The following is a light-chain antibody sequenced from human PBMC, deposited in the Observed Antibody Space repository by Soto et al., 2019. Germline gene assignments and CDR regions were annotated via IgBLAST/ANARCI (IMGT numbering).Light chain of an antibody. V-gene: IGLV2-14*01. Sequence: QSALTQPASVSGSPGQSITISCTGTSSDLGGHAYVSWYQQHPGKAPKLIIYEVSHRPSGVSSRFSGSRSGNTASLTISGLQPEDEADYYCNSYAGNIFYVFGTGTKVTVL. CDR1: SSDLGGHAY. CDR2: EVS. J-gene: IGLJ1*01. CDR3: NSYAGNIFYV.